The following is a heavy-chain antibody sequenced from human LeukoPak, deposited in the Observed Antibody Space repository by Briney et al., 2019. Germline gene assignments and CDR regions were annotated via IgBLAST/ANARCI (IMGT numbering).Heavy chain of an antibody. CDR3: ATGSQIREADY. J-gene: IGHJ4*02. V-gene: IGHV3-11*01. D-gene: IGHD3-10*01. Sequence: GGSLRLSCAASGFSISDYYMGWIRQGPGKGLEWVSYISGSSNHISYADSVKGRFTISRDNAKQALSLQMNSLRAEDTAVYYCATGSQIREADYWGQGTLVTVSS. CDR1: GFSISDYY. CDR2: ISGSSNHI.